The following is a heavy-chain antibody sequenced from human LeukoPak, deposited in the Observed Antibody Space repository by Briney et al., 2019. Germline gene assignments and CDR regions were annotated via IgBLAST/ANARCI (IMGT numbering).Heavy chain of an antibody. CDR3: ATQISYYSNYGYFDY. D-gene: IGHD4-11*01. V-gene: IGHV3-21*01. J-gene: IGHJ4*02. CDR2: ISSSSSYI. Sequence: GGSLRLSCAASGFTFSSYSMNWVRQAPGKGLEWVSSISSSSSYIYYADSVKGRFTISRDNAKNSLYLQMNGLRAEDTAVYYCATQISYYSNYGYFDYWGQGTLVTVSS. CDR1: GFTFSSYS.